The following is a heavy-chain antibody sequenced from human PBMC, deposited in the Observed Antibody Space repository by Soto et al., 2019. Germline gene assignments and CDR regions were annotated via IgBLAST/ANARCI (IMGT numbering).Heavy chain of an antibody. CDR1: GGTFSTYA. CDR3: ASGIELWLRQINNGYSG. Sequence: QVQLVQSGAEVKKPESSVKVSCKAPGGTFSTYAISWVRQAPGQGLEWMGGIIPMFGTANYAQRIQDRVMITADESSNTVYRELSSLRSEETSVYFCASGIELWLRQINNGYSGWGQGTLVTVSS. CDR2: IIPMFGTA. V-gene: IGHV1-69*12. D-gene: IGHD5-12*01. J-gene: IGHJ4*02.